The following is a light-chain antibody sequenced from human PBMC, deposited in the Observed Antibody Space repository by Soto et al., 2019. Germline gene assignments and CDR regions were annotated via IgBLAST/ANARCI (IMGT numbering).Light chain of an antibody. Sequence: AIQMTQSPSSLSASVGDRVTITCRASQDIRKRLGWYQQKPGKAPKLVIYAASNLQSGVPSRFSGSGSGTDFTLTISSLQPEDFATYYCLQDYDYPFTFGPGTKVDIK. J-gene: IGKJ3*01. CDR2: AAS. CDR3: LQDYDYPFT. CDR1: QDIRKR. V-gene: IGKV1-6*01.